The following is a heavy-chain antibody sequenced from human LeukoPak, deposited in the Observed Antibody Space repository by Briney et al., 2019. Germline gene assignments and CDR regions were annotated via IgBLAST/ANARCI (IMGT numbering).Heavy chain of an antibody. CDR2: IGGSGIST. CDR1: GFTLRSYA. CDR3: AKDGITIVGASY. D-gene: IGHD1-26*01. J-gene: IGHJ4*02. V-gene: IGHV3-23*01. Sequence: AGGSLTLSCAASGFTLRSYAMRWVRPAPGEGLEWVSGIGGSGISTYYADSVKGRFTISRDNSKNTLYLQMNSLRAEDTAVYYCAKDGITIVGASYWGQGTLVTVSS.